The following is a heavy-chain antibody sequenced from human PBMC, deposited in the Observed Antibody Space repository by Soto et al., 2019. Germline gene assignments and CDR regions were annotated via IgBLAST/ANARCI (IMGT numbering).Heavy chain of an antibody. CDR2: INPYRGAT. CDR3: AREHVRPRTGAMDV. J-gene: IGHJ6*02. CDR1: GYSFTDYY. Sequence: AASVKVSCKASGYSFTDYYMHWVRQAPGQGLGWMGWINPYRGATNYAQKFQGRVTMTRDTSISTAYMELSRLRSDDTAVYWCAREHVRPRTGAMDVWGQGTTVTVSS. V-gene: IGHV1-2*02. D-gene: IGHD1-1*01.